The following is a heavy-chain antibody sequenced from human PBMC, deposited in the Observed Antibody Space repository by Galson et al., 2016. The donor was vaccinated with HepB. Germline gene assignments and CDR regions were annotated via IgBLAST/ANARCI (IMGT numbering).Heavy chain of an antibody. CDR1: GFTFNTYA. D-gene: IGHD1-14*01. V-gene: IGHV3-30*04. CDR3: VRDKSSRNLGKFYYYGLDV. CDR2: ISYDGTDK. Sequence: SLRLSCAASGFTFNTYAMHWVRQAPGKGLEWVALISYDGTDKYYADSVKGRFTISRDNSNNTMYVQMNSLRADDTAVYYCVRDKSSRNLGKFYYYGLDVWGHGTSVTVSS. J-gene: IGHJ6*02.